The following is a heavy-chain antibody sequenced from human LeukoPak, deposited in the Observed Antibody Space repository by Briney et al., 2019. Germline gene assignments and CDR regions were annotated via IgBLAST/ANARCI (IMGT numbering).Heavy chain of an antibody. J-gene: IGHJ5*02. CDR1: GYTFTGYY. D-gene: IGHD4-17*01. Sequence: ASLKVSCKASGYTFTGYYMHWVRQAPGQGLEWMGWINPNSGGTNYAQKFQGWVTMTRDTSISTAYMELSRLRSDDTAVYYCARSNGNYEGFWFDPWGQGTLVTVSS. V-gene: IGHV1-2*04. CDR2: INPNSGGT. CDR3: ARSNGNYEGFWFDP.